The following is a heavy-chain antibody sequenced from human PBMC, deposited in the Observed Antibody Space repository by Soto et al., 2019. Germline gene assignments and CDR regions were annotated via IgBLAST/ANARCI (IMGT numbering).Heavy chain of an antibody. V-gene: IGHV4-59*06. Sequence: SETLSLTCTVSGGSISSYYWSWIRQPPGKGLEWIGYIYYSGSTYYNPSLKSRVTISVDTSKNQFSLKLSSVTAADTAVYYCASGSRGTGQLRYFDWPTYYFDYWGQGTLVTVSS. CDR2: IYYSGST. J-gene: IGHJ4*02. CDR3: ASGSRGTGQLRYFDWPTYYFDY. CDR1: GGSISSYY. D-gene: IGHD3-9*01.